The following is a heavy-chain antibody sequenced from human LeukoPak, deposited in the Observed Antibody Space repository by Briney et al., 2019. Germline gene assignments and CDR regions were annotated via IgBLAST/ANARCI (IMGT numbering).Heavy chain of an antibody. CDR1: GFTFSSYG. J-gene: IGHJ4*02. CDR2: IRSKANSYAT. Sequence: GGSLRLSCAASGFTFSSYGMHWVRQASGKGLEWVGRIRSKANSYATAYAASVKGRFTISRDDSKNTAYLQMNSLKTEDTAVYYCTPTSPGYWGQGTLVTVSS. V-gene: IGHV3-73*01. D-gene: IGHD3-10*01. CDR3: TPTSPGY.